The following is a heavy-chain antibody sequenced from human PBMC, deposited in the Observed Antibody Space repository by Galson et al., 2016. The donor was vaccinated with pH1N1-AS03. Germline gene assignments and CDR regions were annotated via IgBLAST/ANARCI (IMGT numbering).Heavy chain of an antibody. Sequence: PALVKPTQTLTLTCTFSGFSITTSGVRMTWTRQPPGKALEWLGRIDSNDEKFYSTSLETRLTISRDIFKNQVVLTMTNMDPVDTGTYYCARIRLWNTGLDVCGQGTAVTVSS. V-gene: IGHV2-70*04. CDR3: ARIRLWNTGLDV. D-gene: IGHD1/OR15-1a*01. CDR2: IDSNDEK. CDR1: GFSITTSGVR. J-gene: IGHJ6*02.